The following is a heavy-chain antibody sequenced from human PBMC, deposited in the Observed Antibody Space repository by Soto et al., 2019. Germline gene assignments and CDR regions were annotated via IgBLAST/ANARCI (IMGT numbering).Heavy chain of an antibody. J-gene: IGHJ6*02. V-gene: IGHV3-30*18. CDR2: ISYDGSNK. Sequence: QVQLVESGGGVVQPGRSLRLSCAASGFTFSSYGMHWVRQAPGKGLEWVAVISYDGSNKYYADSVKGRFTISRDNSKNTLYLQMNSLRAEDTAVYYCAKDLRYYYYGMDVWGQATTVTVSS. CDR1: GFTFSSYG. CDR3: AKDLRYYYYGMDV.